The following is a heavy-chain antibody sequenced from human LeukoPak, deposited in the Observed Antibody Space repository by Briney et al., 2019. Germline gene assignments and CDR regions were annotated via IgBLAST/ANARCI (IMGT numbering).Heavy chain of an antibody. J-gene: IGHJ4*02. D-gene: IGHD5-18*01. CDR3: ARDLYTAMEGIVIDY. CDR2: ISSSSSYI. Sequence: GGPQRPSCGPPGLFSTSHRINWGRRAPREGLGWGSSISSSSSYIYYADSVKGRFTISRDNAKNSLYLQMNSLRAEDTAVYYCARDLYTAMEGIVIDYWGQGTLVTVSS. CDR1: GLFSTSHR. V-gene: IGHV3-21*01.